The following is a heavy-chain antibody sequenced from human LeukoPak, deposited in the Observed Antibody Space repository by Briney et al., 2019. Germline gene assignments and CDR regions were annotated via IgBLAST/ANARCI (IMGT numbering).Heavy chain of an antibody. V-gene: IGHV3-30*18. CDR1: GFTFSSYG. CDR3: AKDSRVVSSLNYFDY. D-gene: IGHD2-2*01. J-gene: IGHJ4*02. CDR2: ISYDGSNK. Sequence: GRSLRLSCAASGFTFSSYGMHWVRQAPGKGLEWVAVISYDGSNKYYADSVKGRSTISRDNSKNTLYLQMNSLRAEDTAVYYCAKDSRVVSSLNYFDYWGQGTLVTVSS.